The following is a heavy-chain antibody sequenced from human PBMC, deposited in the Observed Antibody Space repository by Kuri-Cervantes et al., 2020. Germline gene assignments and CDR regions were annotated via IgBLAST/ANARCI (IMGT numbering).Heavy chain of an antibody. Sequence: GGSLRLSCAASGFTFSSYAMSWVRQAPGKGLEWVSSIRSSSTFIFYTDSVRGRFTISRDNAKNSLDLQMNSLRVEDTAVFYCARHGQVPTDWGQGTLVTVSS. CDR1: GFTFSSYA. V-gene: IGHV3-21*01. CDR3: ARHGQVPTD. CDR2: IRSSSTFI. J-gene: IGHJ4*02. D-gene: IGHD4/OR15-4a*01.